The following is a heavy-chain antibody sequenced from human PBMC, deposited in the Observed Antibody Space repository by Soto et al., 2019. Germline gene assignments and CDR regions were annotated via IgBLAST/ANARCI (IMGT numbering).Heavy chain of an antibody. CDR3: ARVGWAGHCSSTSCYELGNYGMDV. CDR2: TYYRSKWYN. J-gene: IGHJ6*02. Sequence: SQTLSLTCAISGDSVSSNSAAWNWIRQSPSRGLEWLGRTYYRSKWYNDYAVSVKSRITINPDTSKNQFSLQLNSVTPEDTAVYYCARVGWAGHCSSTSCYELGNYGMDVWGQGTTVTVS. D-gene: IGHD2-2*01. CDR1: GDSVSSNSAA. V-gene: IGHV6-1*01.